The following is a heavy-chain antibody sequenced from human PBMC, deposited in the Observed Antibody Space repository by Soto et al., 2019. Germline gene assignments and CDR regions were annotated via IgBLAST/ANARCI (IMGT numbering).Heavy chain of an antibody. CDR1: GFIFRSYT. CDR2: ITYDGSNQ. V-gene: IGHV3-30-3*01. J-gene: IGHJ4*02. Sequence: GGSLRLSCAASGFIFRSYTMHWVRQSPGKGLEWLGVITYDGSNQYYADSVKGRFTISRDNSRDMLYLQMNSLRPDDTALYYCVRAPSGSYPEFDYWGQGTLVTVSS. D-gene: IGHD1-26*01. CDR3: VRAPSGSYPEFDY.